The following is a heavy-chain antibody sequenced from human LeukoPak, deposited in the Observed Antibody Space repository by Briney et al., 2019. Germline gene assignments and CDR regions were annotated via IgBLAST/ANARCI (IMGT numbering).Heavy chain of an antibody. CDR1: GYSFTGYF. D-gene: IGHD2-2*01. Sequence: VASVKVSCKASGYSFTGYFMQWVRQAPGQGLEWMGWINAGNGNTKYSQKFQGRVTITRDTSASTAYMELSSLRSEDTAVYYCARDGVCSSTSCYRYYYGMDVWGKGTTVTVSS. V-gene: IGHV1-3*01. J-gene: IGHJ6*04. CDR2: INAGNGNT. CDR3: ARDGVCSSTSCYRYYYGMDV.